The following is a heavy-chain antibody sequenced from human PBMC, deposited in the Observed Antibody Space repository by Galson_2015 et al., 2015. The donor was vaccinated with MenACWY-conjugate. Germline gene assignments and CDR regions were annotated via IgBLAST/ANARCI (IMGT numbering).Heavy chain of an antibody. CDR2: IWYDGSNK. Sequence: SLRLSCAASGFTFSSYGMHWVRQAPGKGLEWVAVIWYDGSNKYYADSVKGRFTISRDNSKNTLYLQMNSLRAEDTAVYYCASFVWGSSWTGVDYWGQGTLVTVSS. CDR1: GFTFSSYG. CDR3: ASFVWGSSWTGVDY. J-gene: IGHJ4*02. D-gene: IGHD6-13*01. V-gene: IGHV3-33*01.